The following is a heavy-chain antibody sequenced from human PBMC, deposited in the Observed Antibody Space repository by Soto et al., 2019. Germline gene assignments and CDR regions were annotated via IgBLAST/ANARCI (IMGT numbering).Heavy chain of an antibody. J-gene: IGHJ4*02. Sequence: QVQLVQSGAEVKKPESSVKVSCKTSGGTFVRHVISWVRQAPGQGPEWMGKINPLSGIPNYAQKFQDRVTFTADTESSTAYMELSRLRSDDTAVYYCATPACAATWCSPSHNLDHWGQGTLVTVSS. D-gene: IGHD2-2*01. CDR2: INPLSGIP. CDR3: ATPACAATWCSPSHNLDH. CDR1: GGTFVRHV. V-gene: IGHV1-69*09.